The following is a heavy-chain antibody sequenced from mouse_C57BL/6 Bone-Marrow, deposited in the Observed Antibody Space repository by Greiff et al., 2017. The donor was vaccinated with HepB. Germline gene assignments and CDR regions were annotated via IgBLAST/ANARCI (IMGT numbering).Heavy chain of an antibody. CDR1: GFSLTSYA. CDR2: IWTGGGT. D-gene: IGHD1-1*01. CDR3: ARGPLITTVVATRYAMDY. Sequence: VQRVESGPGLVAPSQSLSITCTVSGFSLTSYAISWVRQPPGKGLEWLGVIWTGGGTNYNSALKSRLSISKDNSKSQVFLKMNSLQTDDTARYYCARGPLITTVVATRYAMDYWGQGTSVTVSS. V-gene: IGHV2-9-1*01. J-gene: IGHJ4*01.